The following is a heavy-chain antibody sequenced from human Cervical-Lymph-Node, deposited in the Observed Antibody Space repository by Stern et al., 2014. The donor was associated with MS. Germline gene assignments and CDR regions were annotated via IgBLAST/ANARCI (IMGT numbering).Heavy chain of an antibody. CDR1: GYTFTSYY. D-gene: IGHD6-19*01. V-gene: IGHV1-46*01. CDR2: INPSGVNT. J-gene: IGHJ6*02. Sequence: VQLVESGAEVKKPGASVKVSCKASGYTFTSYYMHWVRQAPGQGLEWMGIINPSGVNTIYAQKFQGRVTMTRDTSTRTVYMELSSLRSDDTAVYYCAREVAGHRLGMMDVWGQGTTVTVSS. CDR3: AREVAGHRLGMMDV.